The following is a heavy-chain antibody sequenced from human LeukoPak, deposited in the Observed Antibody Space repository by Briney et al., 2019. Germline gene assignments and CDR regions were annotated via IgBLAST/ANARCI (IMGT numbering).Heavy chain of an antibody. Sequence: ASVKVSCKASGGTFSSYAISWVRQAPGQGLEWMGGIIPIFGTANYAQKFQGRVTITTDESTSTAYMELSSLRSEDTAVYYCASGIVVVTAIPLYYMDVWGKGTTVTVSS. D-gene: IGHD2-21*02. CDR2: IIPIFGTA. V-gene: IGHV1-69*05. CDR1: GGTFSSYA. J-gene: IGHJ6*03. CDR3: ASGIVVVTAIPLYYMDV.